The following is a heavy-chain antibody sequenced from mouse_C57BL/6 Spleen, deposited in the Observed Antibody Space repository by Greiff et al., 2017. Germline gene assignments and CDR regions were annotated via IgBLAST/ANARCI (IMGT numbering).Heavy chain of an antibody. J-gene: IGHJ1*03. V-gene: IGHV1-50*01. CDR3: ARLGFITTVVATNFDV. CDR2: IDPSDSYT. Sequence: QVQLQQPGAELVKPGASVKLSCKASGYTFTSYWMQWVKQRPGQGLEWIGEIDPSDSYTNYNQKFKGKATLTVDTSSSTAYMQLSSLTSEDSAVYYCARLGFITTVVATNFDVWGTGTTVTVAS. D-gene: IGHD1-1*01. CDR1: GYTFTSYW.